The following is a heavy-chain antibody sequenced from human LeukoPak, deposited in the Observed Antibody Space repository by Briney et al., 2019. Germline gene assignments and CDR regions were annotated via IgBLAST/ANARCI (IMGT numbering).Heavy chain of an antibody. CDR1: GGSISSHY. J-gene: IGHJ4*02. V-gene: IGHV4-59*11. CDR2: IYYSGST. Sequence: SETLSLTCTVSGGSISSHYWSWIRQPPGKGLEWIGYIYYSGSTNYNPSLKSRVTISVDTSKNQFSLKLSSVTAADTAVYYCARQGPKGLFDYWGQGTLVTVYS. CDR3: ARQGPKGLFDY.